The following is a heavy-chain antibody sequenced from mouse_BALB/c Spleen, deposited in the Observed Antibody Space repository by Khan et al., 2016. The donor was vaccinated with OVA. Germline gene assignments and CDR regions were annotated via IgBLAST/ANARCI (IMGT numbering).Heavy chain of an antibody. J-gene: IGHJ2*02. Sequence: VQLQQSGAELAKPGASVKMSCKASGYTFTTYWMHWVKQRPGQGLEWIGYINHTSGYTDYNEKFKDRATLSADKSSNTAYMQLSSLRSEDSAVYYCTRDRIDYWGQGTSLTVSS. CDR1: GYTFTTYW. V-gene: IGHV1-7*01. CDR3: TRDRIDY. CDR2: INHTSGYT.